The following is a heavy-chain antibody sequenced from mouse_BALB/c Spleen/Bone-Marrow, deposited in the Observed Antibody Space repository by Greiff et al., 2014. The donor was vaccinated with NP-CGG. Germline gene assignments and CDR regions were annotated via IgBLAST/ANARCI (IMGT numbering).Heavy chain of an antibody. CDR3: ARPGYFYGSGPYAMDY. D-gene: IGHD1-1*01. J-gene: IGHJ4*01. V-gene: IGHV1-69*02. CDR1: GYTFTSYW. CDR2: IYPSDSYT. Sequence: VQLQQSGAELVRPGASVKLSCKASGYTFTSYWINWVKQRPGQGLERIGNIYPSDSYTNYNQKFKDKATLTVDKSSSTAYMQLSSPTSEDSAVYYCARPGYFYGSGPYAMDYWGQGTSVTVSS.